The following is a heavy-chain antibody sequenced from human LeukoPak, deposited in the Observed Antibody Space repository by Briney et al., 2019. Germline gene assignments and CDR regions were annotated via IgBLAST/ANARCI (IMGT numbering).Heavy chain of an antibody. J-gene: IGHJ4*02. D-gene: IGHD3-10*01. Sequence: GSLRLSCAASGFTFSSYSMNWVRQAPGKGLEWVSYISSSSSTIYYADSVKGRFTISRDNAKNTLYLQMNSLRAEDTAVYYCARGQTDYHYWGQGTLVTVSS. CDR1: GFTFSSYS. CDR2: ISSSSSTI. CDR3: ARGQTDYHY. V-gene: IGHV3-48*04.